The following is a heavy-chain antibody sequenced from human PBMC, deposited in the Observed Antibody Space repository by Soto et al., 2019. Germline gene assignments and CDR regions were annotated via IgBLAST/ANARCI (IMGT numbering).Heavy chain of an antibody. CDR1: GYTFTSYG. V-gene: IGHV1-18*01. D-gene: IGHD6-6*01. J-gene: IGHJ6*03. Sequence: ASVKVSCKASGYTFTSYGISWVRQAPGQGLEWMGWISAYNGNTNYAQKLQGRVTMTTDTSTSTAYMELRSLRSDDTAVYYCARDRGRSSLLFYYYYYMDVWGKGTTVTVSS. CDR3: ARDRGRSSLLFYYYYYMDV. CDR2: ISAYNGNT.